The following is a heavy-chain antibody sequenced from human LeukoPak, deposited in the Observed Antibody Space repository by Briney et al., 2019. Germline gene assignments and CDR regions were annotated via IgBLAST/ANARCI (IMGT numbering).Heavy chain of an antibody. V-gene: IGHV7-4-1*02. Sequence: ASVKLSCKASGYTFTSYAMNWVRQAPGQGLEWMGWINTNTGNPTYAQGFTGRFVFSLDTSVSTAYLQISSLKAEDTAVYYCAREMVRGAAYYFDYWGQGTLVTVSS. CDR1: GYTFTSYA. CDR3: AREMVRGAAYYFDY. D-gene: IGHD3-10*01. CDR2: INTNTGNP. J-gene: IGHJ4*02.